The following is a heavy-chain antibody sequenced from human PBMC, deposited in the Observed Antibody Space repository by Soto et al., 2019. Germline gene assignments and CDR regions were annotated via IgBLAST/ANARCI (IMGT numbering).Heavy chain of an antibody. CDR1: GLTFSSYA. V-gene: IGHV3-23*01. CDR2: MSGGGETT. CDR3: AKLHTYYYDSRGYSGFDC. Sequence: EVQLLESGGGLVQPGGSLRLSCAASGLTFSSYAMTWVSQAPGKGLEWVSAMSGGGETTYYADSGKSRFIISRDNSKNQMYQHMNSMRAEDTSAYYCAKLHTYYYDSRGYSGFDCWGRGTLVTGFS. D-gene: IGHD3-22*01. J-gene: IGHJ4*02.